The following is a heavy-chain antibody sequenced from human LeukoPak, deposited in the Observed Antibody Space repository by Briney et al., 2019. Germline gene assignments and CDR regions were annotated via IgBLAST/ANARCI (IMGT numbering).Heavy chain of an antibody. D-gene: IGHD3-10*01. V-gene: IGHV3-74*01. CDR2: INTDGSRT. Sequence: GGSLRLSCAASGFTFSSYWIHWVRQAPGMGLVWVSHINTDGSRTTYADSVKGRFTISRDNAKNTLYLQMNSLRAEDTAVYYCARDFGKQWGVDPFDYWGQGTLVTVSS. CDR3: ARDFGKQWGVDPFDY. J-gene: IGHJ4*02. CDR1: GFTFSSYW.